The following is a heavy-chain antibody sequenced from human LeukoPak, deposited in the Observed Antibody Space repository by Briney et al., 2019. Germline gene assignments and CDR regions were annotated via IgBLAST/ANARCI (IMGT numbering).Heavy chain of an antibody. D-gene: IGHD3-10*01. CDR1: GFTFSSYA. J-gene: IGHJ4*02. Sequence: SGGSLRLSCAASGFTFSSYAMSWVRQAPGKGLEWVSAISGSGGSTYYADSVKGRFTISRDNSKNTLYLQMNSLRAEDTAVYYCAIPGWFGDLLYPYDYWGQGTLVTVSS. V-gene: IGHV3-23*01. CDR2: ISGSGGST. CDR3: AIPGWFGDLLYPYDY.